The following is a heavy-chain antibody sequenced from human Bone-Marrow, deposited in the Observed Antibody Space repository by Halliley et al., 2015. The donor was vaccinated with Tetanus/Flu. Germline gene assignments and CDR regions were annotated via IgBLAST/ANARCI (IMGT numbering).Heavy chain of an antibody. D-gene: IGHD4-17*01. CDR3: ARTYGGPTLPYFDS. Sequence: TLSLTCTVSGDSMSSGGYLWSWIRQNPGKGLEWIGSIYYSGTSYYSPSLKRRLTISVGTSEKHFSLKLTSMTAADTAIYFCARTYGGPTLPYFDSWGQGTLVAVSS. CDR1: GDSMSSGGYL. CDR2: IYYSGTS. V-gene: IGHV4-31*03. J-gene: IGHJ4*02.